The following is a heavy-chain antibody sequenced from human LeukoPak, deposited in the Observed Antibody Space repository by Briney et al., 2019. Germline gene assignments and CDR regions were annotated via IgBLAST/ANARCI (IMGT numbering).Heavy chain of an antibody. CDR3: AKGGPWIHDYYYYMDV. Sequence: KAGGSLRLSCAASGFTFSSYAMSWVRQAPGKGLEWVSAISGSGGSTYYADSVKGRFTISRDNSKNTLYLQMNSLRAEDTAVYYCAKGGPWIHDYYYYMDVWGKGTTVTVSS. CDR2: ISGSGGST. V-gene: IGHV3-23*01. J-gene: IGHJ6*03. CDR1: GFTFSSYA. D-gene: IGHD5-18*01.